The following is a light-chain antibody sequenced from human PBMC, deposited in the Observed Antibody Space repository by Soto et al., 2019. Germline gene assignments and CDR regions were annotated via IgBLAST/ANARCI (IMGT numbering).Light chain of an antibody. CDR2: AAS. CDR1: QNIDTY. V-gene: IGKV1-39*01. Sequence: DIQVTQSPSSLSASVGDRVTITCRASQNIDTYLNWYQQKPGKAPKVLIYAASRLQSGVPSRFSGSGSGTDFTLSINNLQPEDFTTYYCQQAYSSPLTFGGATKVEIK. J-gene: IGKJ4*01. CDR3: QQAYSSPLT.